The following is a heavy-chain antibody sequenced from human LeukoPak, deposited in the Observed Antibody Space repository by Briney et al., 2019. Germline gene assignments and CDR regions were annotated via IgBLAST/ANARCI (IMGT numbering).Heavy chain of an antibody. Sequence: GGSLRLSCAASGFTFSSYAMHWVRQAPGKGLEWVANIKQDGSEKYYVDSVKGRFTISRDNAKNSLYPQMNSLRAEDTAVYYCARVPRIVGATSLFDYWGQGTLVTVSS. D-gene: IGHD1-26*01. V-gene: IGHV3-7*01. CDR1: GFTFSSYA. J-gene: IGHJ4*02. CDR2: IKQDGSEK. CDR3: ARVPRIVGATSLFDY.